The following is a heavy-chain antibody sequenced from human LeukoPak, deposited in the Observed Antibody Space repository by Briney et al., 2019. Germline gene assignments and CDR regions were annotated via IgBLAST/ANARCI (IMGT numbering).Heavy chain of an antibody. Sequence: PGGSLRLSCAASGFTFDDYAMHWVRQAPGKGLEWVSGISWNSGSIGYADSVKGRFTISRDNAKNSLYLQMNSLRAEDTALYYCAKDMYSSSPPVFDIWGQGATVTVSS. J-gene: IGHJ3*02. CDR3: AKDMYSSSPPVFDI. CDR2: ISWNSGSI. D-gene: IGHD6-13*01. V-gene: IGHV3-9*01. CDR1: GFTFDDYA.